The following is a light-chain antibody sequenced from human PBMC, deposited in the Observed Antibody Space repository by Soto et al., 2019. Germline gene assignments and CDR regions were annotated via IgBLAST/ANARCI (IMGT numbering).Light chain of an antibody. CDR2: DTS. CDR1: TGAVTSGHY. CDR3: LLWYNSARV. Sequence: QAVVTQEPSLIVSPGGTVTLTCDSSTGAVTSGHYPYWFQQKPGQAPRTLIYDTSHKHSWTPARFSGSLLGGKAALTLSGAQPEDEADYYCLLWYNSARVFGGGPKLTVL. V-gene: IGLV7-46*01. J-gene: IGLJ3*02.